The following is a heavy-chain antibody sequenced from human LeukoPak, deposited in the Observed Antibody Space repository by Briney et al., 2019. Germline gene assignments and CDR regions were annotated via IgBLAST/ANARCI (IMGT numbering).Heavy chain of an antibody. CDR1: GGSRSGYY. J-gene: IGHJ5*02. Sequence: SETLSLTCAVYGGSRSGYYWSWSRQSPGKGLEGSGEITHGGSTNYNPSLKSRVNMSVHTSNNHFSLKLSSVTAADTAVYYCARLTKFLTAYDPTPWGQGTLVTVSS. D-gene: IGHD3-9*01. CDR2: ITHGGST. CDR3: ARLTKFLTAYDPTP. V-gene: IGHV4-34*01.